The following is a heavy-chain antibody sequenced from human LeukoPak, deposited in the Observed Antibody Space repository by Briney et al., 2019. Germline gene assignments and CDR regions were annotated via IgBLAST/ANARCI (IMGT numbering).Heavy chain of an antibody. Sequence: GGSLRLSCAASGFTFSSYWMSWVRQAPGKGLEWVANIKKDGSEKYYVDSVKGRFTISRDNAKTSLYLQMNSLRAEDTAVYYCARDYKKQWLVRGGFDYWGQGTLVTVSS. D-gene: IGHD6-19*01. CDR2: IKKDGSEK. J-gene: IGHJ4*02. V-gene: IGHV3-7*01. CDR3: ARDYKKQWLVRGGFDY. CDR1: GFTFSSYW.